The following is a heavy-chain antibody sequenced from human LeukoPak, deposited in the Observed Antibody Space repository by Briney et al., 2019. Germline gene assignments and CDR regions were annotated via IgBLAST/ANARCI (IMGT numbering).Heavy chain of an antibody. J-gene: IGHJ4*02. CDR3: ARAADSSGYYDY. Sequence: GGSLSLSCAASGFTFSSYAMSWVRQAPGKGLEWVSAISGSGGSTYYADSVKGRFTISRDNSKNTLYLQMNSLRAEDTAVYYCARAADSSGYYDYWGQGTLVTVSS. CDR2: ISGSGGST. V-gene: IGHV3-23*01. CDR1: GFTFSSYA. D-gene: IGHD3-22*01.